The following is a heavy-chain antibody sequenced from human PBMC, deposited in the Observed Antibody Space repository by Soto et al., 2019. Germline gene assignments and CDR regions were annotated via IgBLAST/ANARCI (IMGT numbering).Heavy chain of an antibody. CDR1: GYTFTSYY. CDR2: INPSGGST. CDR3: AKTLIAAAHSFDP. V-gene: IGHV1-46*03. J-gene: IGHJ5*02. Sequence: GASVKVSCKASGYTFTSYYMHWVRQAPGQGLEWMGIINPSGGSTSYAQKFQGRVTMTRDTSTSTVYMELSSLRSEDTAVYYCAKTLIAAAHSFDPWGQGTLVTVSS. D-gene: IGHD6-13*01.